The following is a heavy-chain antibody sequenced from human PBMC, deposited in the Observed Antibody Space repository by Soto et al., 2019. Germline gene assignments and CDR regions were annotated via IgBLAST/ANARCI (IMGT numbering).Heavy chain of an antibody. Sequence: QIQLVQSGAEVRKPGASVKVSCKASGYTFSTYGISWVRQAPGQGLEWMGWISGDNGDTNYAQKFQGRVTMTTDTSTSTAYMELRSLRSDDTAVYYCARGTPMRYCSGGSCHDPSGYWGQGTLVTVSS. J-gene: IGHJ4*02. V-gene: IGHV1-18*01. CDR1: GYTFSTYG. D-gene: IGHD2-15*01. CDR3: ARGTPMRYCSGGSCHDPSGY. CDR2: ISGDNGDT.